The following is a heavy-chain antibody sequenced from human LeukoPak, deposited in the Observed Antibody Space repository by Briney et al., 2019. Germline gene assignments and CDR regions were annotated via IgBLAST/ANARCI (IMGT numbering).Heavy chain of an antibody. CDR3: AKGIYSSGWSYFDY. V-gene: IGHV3-23*01. CDR1: GFTFSHSA. D-gene: IGHD6-19*01. Sequence: GGSLRLSCAASGFTFSHSAMSWVRQAPGKGLEWVSTLSGSGITTYYADSLTGRFTISRDNSKNTLYLQMNSLRAEDTAVYYCAKGIYSSGWSYFDYWGHGTLVTVSS. J-gene: IGHJ4*01. CDR2: LSGSGITT.